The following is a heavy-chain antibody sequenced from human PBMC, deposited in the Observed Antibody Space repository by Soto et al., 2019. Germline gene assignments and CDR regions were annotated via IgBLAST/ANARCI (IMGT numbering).Heavy chain of an antibody. D-gene: IGHD1-26*01. CDR1: GFTVSSYA. J-gene: IGHJ6*02. Sequence: GGSLRLSCAAAGFTVSSYAMSWVRQAPGKGLEWVSAISGSGGSTYYADSVKGRFTISRDNSKNTLYLQMNSLRAEDTAVYYCAKRGGSSPGPYYYYGMDVWGQGTTVTVS. V-gene: IGHV3-23*01. CDR2: ISGSGGST. CDR3: AKRGGSSPGPYYYYGMDV.